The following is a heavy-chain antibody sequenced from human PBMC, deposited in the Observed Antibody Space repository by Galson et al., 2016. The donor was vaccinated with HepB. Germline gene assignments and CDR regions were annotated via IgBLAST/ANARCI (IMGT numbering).Heavy chain of an antibody. CDR1: GGFRSYA. J-gene: IGHJ4*02. CDR2: IIPSFGTA. Sequence: SVKVSCKASGGFRSYAFSWVRPAPGQGLEWLGGIIPSFGTANYAQKFQGSVTITADESTSTAYLELSSLRSEDTAVYYCARGGYCGGDCYSRPFDYWGQGTLVTVSS. D-gene: IGHD2-21*02. V-gene: IGHV1-69*13. CDR3: ARGGYCGGDCYSRPFDY.